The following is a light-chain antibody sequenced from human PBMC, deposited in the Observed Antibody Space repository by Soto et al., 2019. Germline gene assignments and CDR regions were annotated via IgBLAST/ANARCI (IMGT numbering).Light chain of an antibody. CDR2: EGS. CDR3: CSHAGSSTLDVV. CDR1: SSDVGSYNL. V-gene: IGLV2-23*03. Sequence: QSVLTQPASVSGSPGQSITISCTGTSSDVGSYNLVSWYQQHPGKAPKLMIYEGSKRPSGVSNRFSGSKSGNTASLTISGLQAEDEADYYCCSHAGSSTLDVVFGGGTKVTVL. J-gene: IGLJ2*01.